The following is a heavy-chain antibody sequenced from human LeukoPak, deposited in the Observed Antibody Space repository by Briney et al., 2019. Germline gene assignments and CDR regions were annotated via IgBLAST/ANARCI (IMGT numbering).Heavy chain of an antibody. CDR1: GYTFTSYG. CDR3: ARGYNWNDAVDAFDI. J-gene: IGHJ3*02. CDR2: ISAYNGKT. D-gene: IGHD1-1*01. V-gene: IGHV1-18*04. Sequence: ASVKVSCKASGYTFTSYGISWVRQAPGQGFEWMGWISAYNGKTNYAQKLQGRVTMTTDTSTSTAHMDLRSLRSDDTAVYYCARGYNWNDAVDAFDIWGQGTMVTVSS.